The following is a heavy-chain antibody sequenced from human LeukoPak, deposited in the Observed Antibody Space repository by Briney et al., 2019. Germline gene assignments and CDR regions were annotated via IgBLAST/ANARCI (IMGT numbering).Heavy chain of an antibody. CDR1: GFTFSSYA. V-gene: IGHV3-23*01. Sequence: GGSLRLSCAASGFTFSSYAMSWVRQAPGKGLEWGSVISGSGGSTYYADSVKGRFTISRDNSKNTLYLQMNSLRAEDTAVYYCATQSGSYYFEVFHYFYMDVWGKGTTVTVSS. D-gene: IGHD1-26*01. CDR2: ISGSGGST. CDR3: ATQSGSYYFEVFHYFYMDV. J-gene: IGHJ6*03.